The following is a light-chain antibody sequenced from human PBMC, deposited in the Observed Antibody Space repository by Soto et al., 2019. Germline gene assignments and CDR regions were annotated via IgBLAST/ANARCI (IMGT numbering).Light chain of an antibody. CDR1: SSDVGGYNY. V-gene: IGLV2-8*01. Sequence: QSVLTQPPSASGSPGQSVTISCTGTSSDVGGYNYVSWYQQHPGKAPKLMIYEVSKRPSGVPDRFSGSKSGNTASLTVSGLQVEDEADYYCSSFTSRFTFNYVFGTGTKLTVL. J-gene: IGLJ1*01. CDR3: SSFTSRFTFNYV. CDR2: EVS.